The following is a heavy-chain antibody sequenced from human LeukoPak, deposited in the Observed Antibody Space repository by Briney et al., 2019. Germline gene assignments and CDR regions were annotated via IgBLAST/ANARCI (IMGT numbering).Heavy chain of an antibody. V-gene: IGHV3-48*03. CDR3: AREMGGYPFDY. Sequence: GGSLRLSCAASGFALSSFEMNWVRQAPGKGPEWGSYISISGRTIYYADPAKGRFTIYRDNAKNSVYLQMNSLRAEDTAVYYCAREMGGYPFDYWGQGALVPVSS. CDR1: GFALSSFE. D-gene: IGHD5-12*01. CDR2: ISISGRTI. J-gene: IGHJ4*02.